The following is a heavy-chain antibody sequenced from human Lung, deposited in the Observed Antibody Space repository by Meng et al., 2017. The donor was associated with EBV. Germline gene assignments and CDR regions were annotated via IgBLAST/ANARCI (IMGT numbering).Heavy chain of an antibody. V-gene: IGHV7-4-1*02. Sequence: QVQLMQSGSEVKNPAASVRVSCKASGYCFTSYAMYCVRQAPGQGLEWMGWINTNTGNPTYAQGFTGRFVFSLDTSVSTAYLQISSLKAEDTAVYYCARGDYYDSSGLDYWGQGTLVTVSS. CDR1: GYCFTSYA. J-gene: IGHJ4*02. CDR2: INTNTGNP. CDR3: ARGDYYDSSGLDY. D-gene: IGHD3-22*01.